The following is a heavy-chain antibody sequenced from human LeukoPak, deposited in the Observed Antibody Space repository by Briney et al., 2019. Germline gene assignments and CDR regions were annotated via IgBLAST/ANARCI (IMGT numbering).Heavy chain of an antibody. J-gene: IGHJ4*02. Sequence: GGSLRLSCAASGFTFSNYAMNWVRQAPGKGLEWVSLISGSTGSTYYADSVKGRFSIFRDNSKNTVYLQMNGLRVEDTAVYYCAGTNYYDSSGYYRLDYWGQGTLVTVSS. CDR2: ISGSTGST. CDR3: AGTNYYDSSGYYRLDY. V-gene: IGHV3-23*01. CDR1: GFTFSNYA. D-gene: IGHD3-22*01.